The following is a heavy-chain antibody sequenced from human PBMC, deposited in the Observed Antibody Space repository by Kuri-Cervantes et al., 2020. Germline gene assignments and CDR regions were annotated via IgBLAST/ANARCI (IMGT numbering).Heavy chain of an antibody. D-gene: IGHD1-26*01. J-gene: IGHJ6*03. Sequence: SVKVSCKASGGTFSRNAISWVRQAPGQGLEWMGGIIPIFGTTYRAQKFQGRVTITTDESTSTAYMELSSLRSEDTAVYYCARSGHTRSPHHYMDVWGKGTTVTVSS. CDR1: GGTFSRNA. V-gene: IGHV1-69*05. CDR3: ARSGHTRSPHHYMDV. CDR2: IIPIFGTT.